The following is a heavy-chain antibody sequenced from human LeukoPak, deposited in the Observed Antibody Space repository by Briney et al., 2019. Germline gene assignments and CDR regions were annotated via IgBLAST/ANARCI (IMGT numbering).Heavy chain of an antibody. CDR3: ARDGSGYYYGYFDY. CDR2: IIPIFGTA. CDR1: GGTFSSYA. Sequence: ASVKVSCKASGGTFSSYAISRVRQAPGQGLEWMGGIIPIFGTANYAQKFQGRVTITTDESTSTAYMELSSLRSEDTAVYYCARDGSGYYYGYFDYWGQGTLVTVSS. J-gene: IGHJ4*02. D-gene: IGHD3-22*01. V-gene: IGHV1-69*05.